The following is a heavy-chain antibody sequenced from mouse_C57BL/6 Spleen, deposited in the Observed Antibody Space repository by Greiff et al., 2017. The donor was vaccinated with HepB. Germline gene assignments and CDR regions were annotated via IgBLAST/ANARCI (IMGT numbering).Heavy chain of an antibody. CDR1: GYTFTDYN. Sequence: SGPELVKPGASVKIPCKASGYTFTDYNMDWVKQSHGKSLEWIGDINPNNGGTIYNQKFKGKATLTVDKSSSTAYMELRSLTSEDTAVYYCASDYYGSRGAYWGQGTLVTVSA. D-gene: IGHD1-1*01. CDR2: INPNNGGT. V-gene: IGHV1-18*01. CDR3: ASDYYGSRGAY. J-gene: IGHJ3*01.